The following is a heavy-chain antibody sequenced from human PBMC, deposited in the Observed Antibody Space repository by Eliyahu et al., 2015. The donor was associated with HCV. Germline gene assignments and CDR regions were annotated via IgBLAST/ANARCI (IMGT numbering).Heavy chain of an antibody. J-gene: IGHJ5*02. CDR3: ARGDSSSWSNWFDP. Sequence: QVQLQESGPGLVKPSQTLSLTCTVSGGSISSGSYYWSWIRQPAGKGLEWIGRIYTSGSTNYNPSLKSRVTISVDTSKNQFSLKLSSVTAADTAVYYCARGDSSSWSNWFDPWGQGTLVTVSS. D-gene: IGHD6-13*01. CDR1: GGSISSGSYY. CDR2: IYTSGST. V-gene: IGHV4-61*02.